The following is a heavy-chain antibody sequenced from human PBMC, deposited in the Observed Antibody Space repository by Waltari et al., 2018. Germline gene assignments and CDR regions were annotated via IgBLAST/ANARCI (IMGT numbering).Heavy chain of an antibody. D-gene: IGHD3-10*01. J-gene: IGHJ6*03. Sequence: QVQLVQSGAEAKKPGSWVGFPCRASGGTFPSDSVNWVRQAPGKGLEWMGRIMPDISETKYAVKFQGRITITADKSTGTVYMELSSLRSDDTAVYYCAGGDGGYYYYKMDVWGQGTTVTVSS. CDR1: GGTFPSDS. CDR2: IMPDISET. V-gene: IGHV1-69*02. CDR3: AGGDGGYYYYKMDV.